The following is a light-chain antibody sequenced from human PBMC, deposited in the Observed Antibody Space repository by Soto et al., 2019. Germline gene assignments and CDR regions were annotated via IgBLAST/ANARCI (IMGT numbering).Light chain of an antibody. Sequence: QSALTQAASVSGSPGQSITISCTGTSSDVGGYNYVSWYQHHPGKAPKLMIYDVGNRPSGVSNRFSGSKSGNTASLTISGLQAEDEADYYCSSYTSSSTLVFGTGTKLTVL. J-gene: IGLJ1*01. CDR3: SSYTSSSTLV. CDR1: SSDVGGYNY. CDR2: DVG. V-gene: IGLV2-14*03.